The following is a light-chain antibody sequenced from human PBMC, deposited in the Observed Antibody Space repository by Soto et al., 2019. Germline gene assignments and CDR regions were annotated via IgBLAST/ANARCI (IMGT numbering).Light chain of an antibody. CDR1: QTISDY. V-gene: IGKV1-39*01. J-gene: IGKJ3*01. CDR3: QQSYSTLT. CDR2: AAS. Sequence: IQMTQSTSSLSASVGYRVTITCRTSQTISDYLNWYQHKPGKAPKLLISAASSLQSGVPSRFSGSGSGTDFTLTISSLQPEDFATYYCQQSYSTLTFGPGTKVDIK.